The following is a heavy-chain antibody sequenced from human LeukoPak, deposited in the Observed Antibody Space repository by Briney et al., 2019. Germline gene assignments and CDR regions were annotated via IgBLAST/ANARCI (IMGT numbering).Heavy chain of an antibody. D-gene: IGHD5-18*01. CDR3: ARAGIQLPFDH. Sequence: PSETLSLTCAVYGGSFSGYYWSWIRQPPGKGLEWIGEINHSGSTNYNPSLKSRVTISVDTSKNQFSLKLSSVTAADTAVYYCARAGIQLPFDHWGQGSLVIVSS. CDR2: INHSGST. CDR1: GGSFSGYY. J-gene: IGHJ4*02. V-gene: IGHV4-34*01.